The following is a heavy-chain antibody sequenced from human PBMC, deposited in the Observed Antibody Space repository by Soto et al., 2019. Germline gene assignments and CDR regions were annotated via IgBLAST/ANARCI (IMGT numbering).Heavy chain of an antibody. Sequence: EVQLVESGGGLAQPGGSLRLSCAASGFTFSSNWMNWVRQAPGKGLEWVANIKQDGSETYYVDSVKGRFTISRDNAKSSLYLQMNSLRAEDTAVYYCARDRGYCRGGTCYSVLDFWGQGTLVTVSS. CDR2: IKQDGSET. J-gene: IGHJ4*02. V-gene: IGHV3-7*01. D-gene: IGHD2-15*01. CDR3: ARDRGYCRGGTCYSVLDF. CDR1: GFTFSSNW.